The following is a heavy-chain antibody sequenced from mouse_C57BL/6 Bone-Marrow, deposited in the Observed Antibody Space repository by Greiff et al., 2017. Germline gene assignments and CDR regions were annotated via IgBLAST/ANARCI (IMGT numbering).Heavy chain of an antibody. D-gene: IGHD2-12*01. CDR3: ARTRAFAYEG. CDR1: GYTFTNYC. CDR2: INPGSGST. Sequence: EVQLQQSGPVLVKPGASVKMSCKASGYTFTNYCMNWVKQSHGKGLEWIGVINPGSGSTSYNQKFKSKATLTVDTSSSTAYMQLNSLTSEDSAVYYCARTRAFAYEGRGTGTTVT. J-gene: IGHJ1*03. V-gene: IGHV1-19*01.